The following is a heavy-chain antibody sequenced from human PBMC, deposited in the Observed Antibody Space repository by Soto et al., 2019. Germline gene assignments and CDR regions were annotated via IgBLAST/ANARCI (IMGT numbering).Heavy chain of an antibody. J-gene: IGHJ5*02. V-gene: IGHV3-74*01. CDR2: INSDGSST. CDR3: ARRPWYGAGSYYNWFDP. Sequence: EVQLVESGGGLVQPGGSLRLSCAASGFTFSTYWMHWVRQAPGKGLVWVSRINSDGSSTTYADSVKGRFTISRDNAKNTLYLQMNSLRAEDTAVYYCARRPWYGAGSYYNWFDPWGQGTLVTVSS. D-gene: IGHD3-10*01. CDR1: GFTFSTYW.